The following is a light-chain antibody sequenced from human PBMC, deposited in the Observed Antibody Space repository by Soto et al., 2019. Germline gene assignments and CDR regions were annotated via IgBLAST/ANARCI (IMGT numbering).Light chain of an antibody. CDR3: QQYGTSRT. V-gene: IGKV3-20*01. J-gene: IGKJ1*01. Sequence: EIALSQSAGTLSSSPGERSTLSWRASQSVRRSYLAWYQQEPGHAPRLLIYGASSRATGIPDRFSGSGSGTDFTLTISRLEPEDSAVYYCQQYGTSRTFGQGTKVDIK. CDR1: QSVRRSY. CDR2: GAS.